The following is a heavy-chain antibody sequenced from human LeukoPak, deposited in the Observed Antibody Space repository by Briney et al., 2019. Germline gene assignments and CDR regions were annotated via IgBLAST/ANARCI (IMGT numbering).Heavy chain of an antibody. D-gene: IGHD6-13*01. Sequence: GGSLRLSCSASGFTFSTYWMSWVRQAPGKGLEWVANINTDGSEEYYVDSVKGRFTISRDNARNSLYLQMNSLIVEDTAVSYCARDPAAWDYWGQGTLVTVSS. J-gene: IGHJ4*02. V-gene: IGHV3-7*01. CDR2: INTDGSEE. CDR1: GFTFSTYW. CDR3: ARDPAAWDY.